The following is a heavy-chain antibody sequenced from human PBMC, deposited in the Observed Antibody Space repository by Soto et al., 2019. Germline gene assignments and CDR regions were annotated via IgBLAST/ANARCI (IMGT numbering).Heavy chain of an antibody. D-gene: IGHD3-16*01. CDR1: GGSISSYY. CDR3: ARDRDEITFGGAYYYYYMDV. Sequence: SETLSLTCTVSGGSISSYYWSWIRQPPGKGLEWIGYIYYSGSTNYNPSLKSRVTVSVDTSKNQFSLKLSSVTAADTAVYYCARDRDEITFGGAYYYYYMDVWGKGTTVTV. J-gene: IGHJ6*03. CDR2: IYYSGST. V-gene: IGHV4-59*01.